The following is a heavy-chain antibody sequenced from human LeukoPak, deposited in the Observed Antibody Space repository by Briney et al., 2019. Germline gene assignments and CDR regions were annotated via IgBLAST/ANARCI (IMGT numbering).Heavy chain of an antibody. CDR3: AIMHPYYDGSGYWVQ. V-gene: IGHV3-23*01. CDR1: GFTFSSYA. J-gene: IGHJ4*02. CDR2: ISTSGGST. D-gene: IGHD3-22*01. Sequence: GGSLRLSCAASGFTFSSYAMSWVRQAPGKGLEWVSGISTSGGSTSSADSAKGRFTTSRDNPRNTLYMQMNSLRAEDTAVYYCAIMHPYYDGSGYWVQWGQGTLVTVSS.